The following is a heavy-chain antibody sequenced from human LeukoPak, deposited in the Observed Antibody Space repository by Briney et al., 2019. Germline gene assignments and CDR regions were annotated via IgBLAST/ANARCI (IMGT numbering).Heavy chain of an antibody. D-gene: IGHD3-10*01. V-gene: IGHV3-11*03. Sequence: GGSLRLSCEGSGFTFSYYYMTWVRQAPGKGLEWVSYISASGDSTTYADSVKGRFTISRDNAKKTLYLQMSSLRAEDAAVYYCASGLGFREFPDASLEYWGQGTPVT. CDR3: ASGLGFREFPDASLEY. CDR1: GFTFSYYY. J-gene: IGHJ4*02. CDR2: ISASGDST.